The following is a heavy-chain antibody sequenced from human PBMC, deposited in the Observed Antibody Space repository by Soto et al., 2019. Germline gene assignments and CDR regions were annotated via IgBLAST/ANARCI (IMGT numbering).Heavy chain of an antibody. Sequence: PGGSLRLSCAASGFTFSSYGMHWVRQAPGKGLEWVAVIWYDGSNKYYADSVKGRFTISRDNSKNTLYLQMNSLRAEDTAVYYCARDPSYDSSGYYLYWGQGTLVTVSS. V-gene: IGHV3-33*01. CDR3: ARDPSYDSSGYYLY. D-gene: IGHD3-22*01. J-gene: IGHJ4*02. CDR1: GFTFSSYG. CDR2: IWYDGSNK.